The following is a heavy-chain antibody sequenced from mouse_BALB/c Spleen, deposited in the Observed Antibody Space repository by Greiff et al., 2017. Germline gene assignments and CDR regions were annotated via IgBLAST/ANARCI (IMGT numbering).Heavy chain of an antibody. CDR1: GFAFSSYD. J-gene: IGHJ1*01. D-gene: IGHD2-1*01. V-gene: IGHV5-12-1*01. CDR2: ISSGGGST. CDR3: ARDGGNYLLYWYFDV. Sequence: EVQLVESGGGLVKPGGSLKLSCAASGFAFSSYDMSWVRQTPEKRLEWVAYISSGGGSTYYPDTVKGRFTISRDNAKNTLYLQMSSLKSEDTAMYYCARDGGNYLLYWYFDVWGAGTTVTVSS.